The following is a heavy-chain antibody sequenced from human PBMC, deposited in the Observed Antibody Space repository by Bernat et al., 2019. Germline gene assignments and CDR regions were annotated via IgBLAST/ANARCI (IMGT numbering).Heavy chain of an antibody. D-gene: IGHD2-8*02. J-gene: IGHJ4*02. Sequence: EVQLVESGGGLVKPGGSLRLSCAASGFTFSSYSMNWVRQAPGKGLEWVSSISSSSSYIYYADSVKGRFTISRDNAKNSLYLQMNSLRAEDTAVYYCARVCTGGVCAVDYWGQGTLVTVSS. CDR3: ARVCTGGVCAVDY. CDR2: ISSSSSYI. CDR1: GFTFSSYS. V-gene: IGHV3-21*01.